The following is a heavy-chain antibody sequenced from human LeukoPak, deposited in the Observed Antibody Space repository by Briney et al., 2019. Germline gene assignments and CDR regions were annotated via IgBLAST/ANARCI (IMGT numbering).Heavy chain of an antibody. CDR1: GYSFTSYW. D-gene: IGHD2-15*01. J-gene: IGHJ3*02. V-gene: IGHV5-51*01. CDR2: IYPGDSDT. CDR3: ARRGYCSGGSCFSNVFDI. Sequence: GESLKISCKGSGYSFTSYWIGWVRQMPGKGLEWMGIIYPGDSDTRYSPSFQGQVTISADKSISAAYLQWSSLKASDTAMYYCARRGYCSGGSCFSNVFDIWGQGTTVTVSS.